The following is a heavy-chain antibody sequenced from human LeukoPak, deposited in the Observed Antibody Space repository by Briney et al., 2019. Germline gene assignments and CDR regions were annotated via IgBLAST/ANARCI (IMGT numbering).Heavy chain of an antibody. CDR2: IYHGGGS. CDR1: GGSISSINW. CDR3: VSGWGLWGGEY. J-gene: IGHJ4*02. V-gene: IGHV4-4*02. D-gene: IGHD3-16*01. Sequence: SETLSLTCGVSGGSISSINWWCWVRQPPGRGLEWIGEIYHGGGSNYNPSLRSRVTMSLDKSMNQFSLMLSSVTAADTAMYYCVSGWGLWGGEYWGQGTLVTVSS.